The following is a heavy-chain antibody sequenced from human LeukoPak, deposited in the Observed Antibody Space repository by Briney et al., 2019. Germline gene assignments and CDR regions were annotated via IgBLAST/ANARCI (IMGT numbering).Heavy chain of an antibody. CDR2: ISGYSHET. V-gene: IGHV1-18*01. CDR3: ARGSRGIRGYFDH. D-gene: IGHD3-10*01. J-gene: IGHJ4*02. CDR1: GYTFTSYD. Sequence: ASVKVSCKTSGYTFTSYDITWVRQAPGQGLEWMGWISGYSHETIYAQKFQDRVFMSRDASSTTAYIELRSLRSDDTAVYFSARGSRGIRGYFDHWGQGTLVTVSS.